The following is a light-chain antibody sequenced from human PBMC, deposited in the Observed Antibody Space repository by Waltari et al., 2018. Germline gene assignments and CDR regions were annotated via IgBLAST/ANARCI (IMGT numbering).Light chain of an antibody. Sequence: EMVFPQSPGTLSLSLGDRATLSCRASQSIGRSVVWYQQRPGQAPRLLIYDIAGRATGIRDRFSGSGYGTDFSVTNSRLEPEDFAVYYCQTYERLPATFGQGTTVEIK. CDR3: QTYERLPAT. CDR2: DIA. CDR1: QSIGRS. V-gene: IGKV3-20*01. J-gene: IGKJ1*01.